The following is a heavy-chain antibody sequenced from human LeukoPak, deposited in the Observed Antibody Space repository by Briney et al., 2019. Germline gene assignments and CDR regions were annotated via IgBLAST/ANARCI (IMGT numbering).Heavy chain of an antibody. CDR2: IYPSGST. CDR1: GGSITNNEYY. V-gene: IGHV4-61*02. CDR3: ARDFSY. Sequence: SETLSLTCTVSGGSITNNEYYWNWIRQPAGKGLEWIGRIYPSGSTNYNPSLKSRVSISMDTSKNQFSLRPTSVTAADTAVYYCARDFSYWGQGTLVTVSS. D-gene: IGHD2-21*01. J-gene: IGHJ4*02.